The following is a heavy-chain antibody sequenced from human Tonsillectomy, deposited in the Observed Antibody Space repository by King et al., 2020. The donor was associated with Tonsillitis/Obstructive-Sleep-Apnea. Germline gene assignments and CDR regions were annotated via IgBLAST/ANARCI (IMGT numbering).Heavy chain of an antibody. J-gene: IGHJ3*02. CDR3: ARDAGLSYCGGDCQTESVDI. Sequence: VQLVESGGGVVQPGRSLRLSCAASGFTFSSYGMHWVRQAPGKGLEWVAVIWYDGSNKYYADSVKGRFTISRNNSKNTLYLQMNSLRAEDTAVYYCARDAGLSYCGGDCQTESVDISGQGKMGTVSS. D-gene: IGHD2-21*02. CDR1: GFTFSSYG. V-gene: IGHV3-33*01. CDR2: IWYDGSNK.